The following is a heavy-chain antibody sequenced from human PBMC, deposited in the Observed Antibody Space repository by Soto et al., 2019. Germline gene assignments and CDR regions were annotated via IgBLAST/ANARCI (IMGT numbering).Heavy chain of an antibody. D-gene: IGHD6-13*01. CDR3: ARTNSSWYGNYFDY. Sequence: ASVKFSCEAFGYTFTGYYMHWVRQAPGQGLEWMGWINPNSGGTNYAQKFQGWVTMTRDTSISTAYMELSRLRSDDTAVYYCARTNSSWYGNYFDYWGQGTLVTVSS. V-gene: IGHV1-2*04. CDR2: INPNSGGT. CDR1: GYTFTGYY. J-gene: IGHJ4*02.